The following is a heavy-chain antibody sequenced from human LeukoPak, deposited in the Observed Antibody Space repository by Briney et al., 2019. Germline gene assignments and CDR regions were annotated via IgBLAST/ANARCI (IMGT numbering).Heavy chain of an antibody. CDR3: ARDYKYAFDN. CDR1: GLTFSDNY. J-gene: IGHJ4*02. D-gene: IGHD5-24*01. V-gene: IGHV3-11*06. Sequence: GGSLRLSCAVSGLTFSDNYMSWIRQAPGKGPEWLSYISNSGDYTNYADSVKGRFTISRDDAKNSVFLQMNSLRVEDTAVYYCARDYKYAFDNWGQGTLVTVSS. CDR2: ISNSGDYT.